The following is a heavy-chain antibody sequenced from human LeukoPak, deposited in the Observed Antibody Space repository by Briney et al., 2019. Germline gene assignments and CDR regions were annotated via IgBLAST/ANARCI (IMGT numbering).Heavy chain of an antibody. J-gene: IGHJ5*02. Sequence: ASVKVSCKAFGYTFTSYDINWVRQATGQGLEWMGWMNPNSGNTGYAQKFQGRVTMTRNTSISTAYMELSSLRSEDTAVYYCARVGKKMGDWFDPWGQGTLVTVSS. CDR3: ARVGKKMGDWFDP. V-gene: IGHV1-8*01. CDR1: GYTFTSYD. D-gene: IGHD3-16*01. CDR2: MNPNSGNT.